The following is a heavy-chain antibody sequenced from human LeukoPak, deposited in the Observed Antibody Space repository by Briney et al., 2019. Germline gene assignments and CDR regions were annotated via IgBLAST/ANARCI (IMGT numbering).Heavy chain of an antibody. CDR3: ARSPYSRRMDV. CDR1: GYTFTGYY. D-gene: IGHD6-13*01. Sequence: ASVTVSCKASGYTFTGYYMHWVRQAPGQGLEWMGIINPSGGSTSYAQKFQGRVTMTRDTSTSTVYMELSSLRSEDTAVYYCARSPYSRRMDVWGQGTTVTVSS. CDR2: INPSGGST. J-gene: IGHJ6*02. V-gene: IGHV1-46*01.